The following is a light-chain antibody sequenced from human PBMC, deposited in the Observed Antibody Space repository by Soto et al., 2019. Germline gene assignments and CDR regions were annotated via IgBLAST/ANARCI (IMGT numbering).Light chain of an antibody. CDR2: GAS. J-gene: IGKJ4*01. CDR1: QSVGSA. CDR3: QQYRNWPPLT. Sequence: EIVMTQSPATLSVSPGETATLSCRASQSVGSAVAWYQHKPGQAPRLLIVGASFRATGVPGRFNGGGSGTEITLTISSLQSEDFAVYYCQQYRNWPPLTFGGGTTVEIK. V-gene: IGKV3-15*01.